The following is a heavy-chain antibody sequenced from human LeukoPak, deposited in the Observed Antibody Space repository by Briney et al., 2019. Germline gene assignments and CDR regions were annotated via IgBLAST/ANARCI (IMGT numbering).Heavy chain of an antibody. CDR2: IIPIFGTA. J-gene: IGHJ6*03. CDR1: GGTFSSYA. Sequence: WASVKVSCKASGGTFSSYAISWVRQAPGQGLEWMGGIIPIFGTANYAQKFQGRVTITADESTSTAYMELSSLRSEDTAVYYCARSRYGSTSTNYYMDVWGKGTTVTVSS. CDR3: ARSRYGSTSTNYYMDV. V-gene: IGHV1-69*13. D-gene: IGHD2-2*01.